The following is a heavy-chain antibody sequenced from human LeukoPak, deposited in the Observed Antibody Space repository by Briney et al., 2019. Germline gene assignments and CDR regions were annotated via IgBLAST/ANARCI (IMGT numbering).Heavy chain of an antibody. CDR2: ISRTGNI. Sequence: SETLSLTCTVSGGSISSRNWWGWVRPPPGKGLEWIGEISRTGNIDYDPSVRGRATISLDKSKSQFSLRLTSLTSADTAVYYCARGQGAADYWGQGILVIVSS. CDR1: GGSISSRNW. CDR3: ARGQGAADY. V-gene: IGHV4-4*02. J-gene: IGHJ4*02. D-gene: IGHD1-26*01.